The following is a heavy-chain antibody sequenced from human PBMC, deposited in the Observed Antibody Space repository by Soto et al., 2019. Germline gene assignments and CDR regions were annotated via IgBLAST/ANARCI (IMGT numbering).Heavy chain of an antibody. Sequence: GGSLRLSCAGSGFIFSNYWMTWVRQAPGNGLEWVANIKQDGSETYYVDSVKGRFTISRDNAKSSLYLQMNDLRAEDTAVYYCASRPPEVNYYGVFDYWGQGXLVTVSS. J-gene: IGHJ4*02. CDR1: GFIFSNYW. CDR2: IKQDGSET. V-gene: IGHV3-7*03. CDR3: ASRPPEVNYYGVFDY. D-gene: IGHD3-3*01.